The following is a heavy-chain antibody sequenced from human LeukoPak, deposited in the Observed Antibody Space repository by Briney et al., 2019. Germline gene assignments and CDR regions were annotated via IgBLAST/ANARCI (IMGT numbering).Heavy chain of an antibody. D-gene: IGHD5-18*01. V-gene: IGHV3-33*03. CDR2: IWSDGSNK. CDR3: AKARGYSYGYNDY. J-gene: IGHJ4*02. Sequence: GGSLRLSCAASGFTFSNFGIHWVRQAPGKGLEWVAVIWSDGSNKYYADSVKGRFTISRDKSKNTLYLQMNSLRAEDTAVYYCAKARGYSYGYNDYWGQGTLVTVSS. CDR1: GFTFSNFG.